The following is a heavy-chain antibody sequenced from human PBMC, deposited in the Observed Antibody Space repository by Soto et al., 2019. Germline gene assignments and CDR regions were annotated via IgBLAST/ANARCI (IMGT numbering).Heavy chain of an antibody. V-gene: IGHV1-18*01. Sequence: QVQLVQSGAEVKKPGASVKVSCKASGYTFTSYGISWVRQAPGQGLEWMGWISAYNGNTNYAQKLQGRVTMTTDTSTSTAYMELRSLRSDDTAVYYCARDSLGGPGFGELLYGAIDYWGQGTLVTVSS. CDR3: ARDSLGGPGFGELLYGAIDY. CDR1: GYTFTSYG. CDR2: ISAYNGNT. J-gene: IGHJ4*02. D-gene: IGHD3-10*01.